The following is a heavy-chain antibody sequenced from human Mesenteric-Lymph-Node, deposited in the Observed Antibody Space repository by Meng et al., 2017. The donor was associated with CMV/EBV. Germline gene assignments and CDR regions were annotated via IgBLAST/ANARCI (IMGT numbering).Heavy chain of an antibody. CDR3: ARGPIWNYGMDV. D-gene: IGHD1-1*01. Sequence: GESLKISCAASGFIVSSKYMSWVRQAPGKGLEWVSVIYTGGGAYHADSVKGRFTISRDNSKNTVYLQMNSLRTDDTAVYYCARGPIWNYGMDVWGQGTTVTVSS. CDR2: IYTGGGA. V-gene: IGHV3-66*02. CDR1: GFIVSSKY. J-gene: IGHJ6*02.